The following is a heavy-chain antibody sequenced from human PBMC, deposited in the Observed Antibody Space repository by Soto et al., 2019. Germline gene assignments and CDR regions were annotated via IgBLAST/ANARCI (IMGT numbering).Heavy chain of an antibody. J-gene: IGHJ5*02. CDR2: MNPNSGNT. D-gene: IGHD4-17*01. CDR1: GYTFTSYD. CDR3: ASANYGDYGASWFDP. Sequence: ASVKVSCKASGYTFTSYDINWVRQATGQGLEWVGWMNPNSGNTGYAQKFQGRVTMTRNTSISTAYMELSSLRSEDTAVYYCASANYGDYGASWFDPWGQGTLVTVSS. V-gene: IGHV1-8*01.